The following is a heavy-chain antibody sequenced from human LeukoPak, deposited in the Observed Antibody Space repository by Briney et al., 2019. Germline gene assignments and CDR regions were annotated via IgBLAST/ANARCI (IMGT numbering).Heavy chain of an antibody. J-gene: IGHJ3*02. Sequence: PSETLSLTCTVSGGSISSYYWSWIRQPPGKGLEWIGYIYYSGSTNYNPSLKSRVTISVDTSKNQFSLKLSSVTAADTAVYYCARDNYSTDAFDIWGQGTMVTVSS. CDR2: IYYSGST. CDR1: GGSISSYY. D-gene: IGHD6-13*01. V-gene: IGHV4-59*01. CDR3: ARDNYSTDAFDI.